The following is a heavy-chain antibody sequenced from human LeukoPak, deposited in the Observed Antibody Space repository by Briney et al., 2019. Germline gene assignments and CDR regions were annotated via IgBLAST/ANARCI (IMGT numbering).Heavy chain of an antibody. CDR3: ARRWELLGTIDY. CDR2: IYPGDSDT. CDR1: GYSFTSYW. V-gene: IGHV5-51*01. J-gene: IGHJ4*02. D-gene: IGHD1-26*01. Sequence: GESLKISCKGSGYSFTSYWIGWVRQMPGKGLEWMGIIYPGDSDTRYSPSFQGQVALSADKSISTAYLQRSSLKASATAMYYSARRWELLGTIDYWGQGTLVTVSS.